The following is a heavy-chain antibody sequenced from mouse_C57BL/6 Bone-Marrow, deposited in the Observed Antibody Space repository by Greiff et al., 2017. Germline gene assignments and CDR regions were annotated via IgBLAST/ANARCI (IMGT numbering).Heavy chain of an antibody. CDR1: GFTFSSYA. D-gene: IGHD2-4*01. CDR3: AREGGLRPWVGY. V-gene: IGHV5-4*01. J-gene: IGHJ3*01. Sequence: EVMLVESGGGLVKPGGSLKLSCAASGFTFSSYAMSWVRQTPEKRLEWVATISDGGSFTYYQDNVKGRFTISRDNAKNNLYLQMSHLKSEDTAMYDCAREGGLRPWVGYWCQGTLVTVSA. CDR2: ISDGGSFT.